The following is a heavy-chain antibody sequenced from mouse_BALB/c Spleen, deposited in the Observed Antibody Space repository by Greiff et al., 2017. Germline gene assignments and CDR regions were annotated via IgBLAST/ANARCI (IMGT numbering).Heavy chain of an antibody. V-gene: IGHV5-17*02. J-gene: IGHJ3*01. CDR2: ISSGSSTI. CDR1: GFTFSSFG. CDR3: ARGEDGPAD. D-gene: IGHD1-2*01. Sequence: EVQLVESGGGLVQPGGSRKLSCAASGFTFSSFGMHWVRQAPEKGLEWVAYISSGSSTIYYADTVKGRVTISRDNPKNTLFLQMTSLRSEDTAMYYCARGEDGPADWGQGTLVTVSA.